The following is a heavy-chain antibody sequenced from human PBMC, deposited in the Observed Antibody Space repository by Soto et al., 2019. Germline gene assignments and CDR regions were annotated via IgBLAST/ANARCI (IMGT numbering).Heavy chain of an antibody. CDR2: IVHDDSDT. J-gene: IGHJ4*01. CDR3: FMGGGTSSTMDL. Sequence: PLESLKIPCKASGYILKNYWIRWVRHMPGQGLGRLGIIVHDDSDTRYCPSFQGHVTISVDKSISTAYVQWSSLKASDSACNYCFMGGGTSSTMDLWGQGTLVTVSS. V-gene: IGHV5-51*01. D-gene: IGHD3-10*01. CDR1: GYILKNYW.